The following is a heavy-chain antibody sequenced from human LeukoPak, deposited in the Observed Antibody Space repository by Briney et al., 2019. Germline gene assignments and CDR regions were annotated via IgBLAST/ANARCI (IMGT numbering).Heavy chain of an antibody. CDR1: GGTISSHY. V-gene: IGHV4-59*11. D-gene: IGHD3-10*01. CDR3: GRNLGSGSDH. Sequence: SETLSLTCAASGGTISSHYRSWIRQAPGKGLEWVGYIYYSGSTNYYPSLKSRLTMSVDASSNQVSLKLSSVTVADAAVYYCGRNLGSGSDHWGQGTLVTVSS. CDR2: IYYSGST. J-gene: IGHJ4*02.